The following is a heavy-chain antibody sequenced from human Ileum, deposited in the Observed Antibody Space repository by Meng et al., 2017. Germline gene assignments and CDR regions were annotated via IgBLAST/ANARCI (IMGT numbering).Heavy chain of an antibody. CDR1: GDRVSSPTAA. D-gene: IGHD6-19*01. V-gene: IGHV6-1*01. J-gene: IGHJ4*02. CDR2: TYYRSKWYY. Sequence: QQSGPGLVKPSETLLLTCVIPGDRVSSPTAAWNWFRQSPSRGLEWLGRTYYRSKWYYEYAVSVKSRISVNPDTSKNQFSLQLNSVTPEDTAVYFCARENSGWFFWGQGALVTVSS. CDR3: ARENSGWFF.